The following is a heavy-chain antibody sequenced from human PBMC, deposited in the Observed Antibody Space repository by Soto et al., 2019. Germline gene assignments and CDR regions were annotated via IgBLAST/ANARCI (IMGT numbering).Heavy chain of an antibody. V-gene: IGHV3-21*06. Sequence: EVQLVESGGGLVEPGGSLRLSCTPSGLSFSTHSMNWVRQAPGKGLEWVSSISSSSYYIYYADSVKGRFTISRDNAKNTLFLQMNSLRADDTAVYYCARNRDPSSKTHGMDVWGQGTTVIVSS. J-gene: IGHJ6*02. CDR2: ISSSSYYI. CDR1: GLSFSTHS. CDR3: ARNRDPSSKTHGMDV.